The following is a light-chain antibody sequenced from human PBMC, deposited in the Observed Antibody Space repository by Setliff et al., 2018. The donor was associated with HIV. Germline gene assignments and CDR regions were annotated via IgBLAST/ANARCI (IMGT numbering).Light chain of an antibody. V-gene: IGKV1-39*01. J-gene: IGKJ3*01. CDR3: QQSYSTPLT. CDR1: QSISSY. CDR2: AAS. Sequence: DIQMTQSPFSLSASVGDRVTITCRASQSISSYLNWYQQKPGKAPKVLIYAASSLQSGVPSRFSGSGSGTDFTLTISSLQPEDFATYHCQQSYSTPLTFGPGTKVDIK.